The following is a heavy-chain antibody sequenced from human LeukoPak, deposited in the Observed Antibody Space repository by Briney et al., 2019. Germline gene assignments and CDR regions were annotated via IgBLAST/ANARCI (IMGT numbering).Heavy chain of an antibody. CDR1: GLILSDHY. V-gene: IGHV3-11*04. CDR3: GRVVGGGIDY. J-gene: IGHJ4*02. Sequence: GGSLRLSCAASGLILSDHYMSWIREARGKGVEWVSYISSSGSTIYYADSVKGRFTISRDNAKNSLYLQMNSLRAEDTAVYYCGRVVGGGIDYWGQGTLVTVSS. D-gene: IGHD3-10*01. CDR2: ISSSGSTI.